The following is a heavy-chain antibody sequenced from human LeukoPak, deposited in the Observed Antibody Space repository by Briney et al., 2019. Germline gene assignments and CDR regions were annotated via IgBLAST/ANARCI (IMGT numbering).Heavy chain of an antibody. Sequence: PSQTLSLTCTVSGGSISSGNYYWSWIRQSAGRGLEWIGRGYASGSTSYNPSLKSRVTVSVDTSKNQFSLKLNSVTAADTAVYYCVRGGTLTAFDIWGQGTMVTVSS. CDR2: GYASGST. CDR1: GGSISSGNYY. D-gene: IGHD6-25*01. V-gene: IGHV4-61*02. CDR3: VRGGTLTAFDI. J-gene: IGHJ3*02.